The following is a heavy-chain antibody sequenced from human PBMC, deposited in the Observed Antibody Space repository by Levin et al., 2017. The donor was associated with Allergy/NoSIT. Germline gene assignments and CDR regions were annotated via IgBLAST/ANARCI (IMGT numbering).Heavy chain of an antibody. V-gene: IGHV3-53*01. Sequence: GESLKISCAASGFTVSSNYMSWVRQAPGKGLEWVSVIYSGGSTYYADSVKGRFTISRDNSKNTLYLQMNSLRAEDTAMYYCATLGAIDYWGQGTLVTVSS. D-gene: IGHD1-26*01. CDR3: ATLGAIDY. CDR1: GFTVSSNY. CDR2: IYSGGST. J-gene: IGHJ4*02.